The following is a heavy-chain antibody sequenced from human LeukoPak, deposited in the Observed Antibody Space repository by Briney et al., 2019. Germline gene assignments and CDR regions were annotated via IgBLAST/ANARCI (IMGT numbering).Heavy chain of an antibody. CDR2: IYYSGST. Sequence: SETLSLTCTVSGGSISSYYWSWIRQPPGKGLEWIGYIYYSGSTNYNPSLKSRVTISVDTSKNQFSLKLSSVTAADTAVYYCARVFLGDFWSGYLSWGQGTLVTVSS. J-gene: IGHJ4*02. V-gene: IGHV4-59*08. CDR1: GGSISSYY. CDR3: ARVFLGDFWSGYLS. D-gene: IGHD3-3*01.